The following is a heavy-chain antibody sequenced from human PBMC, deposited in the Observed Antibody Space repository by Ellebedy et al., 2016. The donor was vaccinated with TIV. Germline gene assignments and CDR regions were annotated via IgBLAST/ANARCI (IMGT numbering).Heavy chain of an antibody. Sequence: GESLKISCAASGFTFSSHDMHWVRQATGKGLEWVSAIGTAGDTYYPDSVRDRFTISRENAKNSLYLQMNSLRAEDTAVYYCTRATSGFDLWGRGTLVTVSS. CDR1: GFTFSSHD. J-gene: IGHJ2*01. CDR2: IGTAGDT. D-gene: IGHD6-19*01. V-gene: IGHV3-13*01. CDR3: TRATSGFDL.